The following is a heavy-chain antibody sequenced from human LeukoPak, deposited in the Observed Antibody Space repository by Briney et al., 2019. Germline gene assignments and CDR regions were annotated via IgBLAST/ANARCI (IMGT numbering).Heavy chain of an antibody. CDR2: IDHSGST. Sequence: PSETLSLTCAVYGVSFSGYYWSWIRQPPGKGLEWIGEIDHSGSTNYNPSLKSRVTISVDTSKNQFSLKLSSVTAADTAVYYCARSPSWSKGVYYYDSSGYYSNWGQGTLVTVSS. J-gene: IGHJ4*02. CDR1: GVSFSGYY. CDR3: ARSPSWSKGVYYYDSSGYYSN. D-gene: IGHD3-22*01. V-gene: IGHV4-34*01.